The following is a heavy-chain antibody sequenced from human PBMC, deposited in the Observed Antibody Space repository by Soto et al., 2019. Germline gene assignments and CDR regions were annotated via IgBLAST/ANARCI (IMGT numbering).Heavy chain of an antibody. Sequence: AETLSLTCSVYSGSFSGYYWSWIRQPPGKGLEWIGEISPSGNTTYSPSPKSRVSISINTSKKQFSLNLASVSAADTAVYYCATAPKVSGSSQTRPDFWGQGTLVTVSS. CDR2: ISPSGNT. J-gene: IGHJ4*02. CDR1: SGSFSGYY. D-gene: IGHD6-6*01. V-gene: IGHV4-34*01. CDR3: ATAPKVSGSSQTRPDF.